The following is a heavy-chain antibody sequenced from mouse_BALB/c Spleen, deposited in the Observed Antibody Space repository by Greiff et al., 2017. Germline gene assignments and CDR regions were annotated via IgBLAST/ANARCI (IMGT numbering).Heavy chain of an antibody. CDR3: ASRRGGAMITAWFAY. Sequence: QVQLQQSGAELMKPGASVKISCKATGYTFSSYWIEWVKQRPGHGLEWIGEILPGSGSTNYNEKFKGKATFTADPSSNTAYMQLSSLTSEDSSVYDCASRRGGAMITAWFAYWGQGTLVTVSA. J-gene: IGHJ3*01. CDR2: ILPGSGST. D-gene: IGHD2-4*01. V-gene: IGHV1-9*01. CDR1: GYTFSSYW.